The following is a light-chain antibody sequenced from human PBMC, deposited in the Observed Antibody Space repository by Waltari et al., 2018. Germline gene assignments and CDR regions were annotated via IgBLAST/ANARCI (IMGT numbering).Light chain of an antibody. Sequence: EIVMTQSPATLSVSPGERATLSCRASQSVSSNLAWYQQKPGQAPRLIIYGASTRATGIPARFSGSGSGTEFTLTISSLQSEDFAVYYCQQYNNWPPKTFGQGTKVEIK. CDR2: GAS. CDR3: QQYNNWPPKT. J-gene: IGKJ1*01. CDR1: QSVSSN. V-gene: IGKV3-15*01.